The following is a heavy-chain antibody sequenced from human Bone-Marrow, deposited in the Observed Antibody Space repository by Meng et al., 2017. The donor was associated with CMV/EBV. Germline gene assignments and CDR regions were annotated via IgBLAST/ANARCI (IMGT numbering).Heavy chain of an antibody. Sequence: AGSGLSVTSYSMNWVRQDPGKGLEWGSSISADSTYIYYPDSLKGRFTISRDNAKNSVSLQMNSLRDEDTAVYYCASSLAIITFFDFWGQGTLVTVSS. CDR3: ASSLAIITFFDF. V-gene: IGHV3-21*01. CDR1: GLSVTSYS. J-gene: IGHJ4*02. CDR2: ISADSTYI. D-gene: IGHD1-14*01.